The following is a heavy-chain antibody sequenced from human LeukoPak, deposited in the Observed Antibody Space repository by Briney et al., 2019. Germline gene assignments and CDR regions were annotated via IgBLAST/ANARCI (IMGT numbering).Heavy chain of an antibody. V-gene: IGHV1-2*02. J-gene: IGHJ4*02. D-gene: IGHD1-26*01. CDR1: GYTFTGYY. Sequence: GASVKVSCKASGYTFTGYYMHWVRQAPGQGLEWMGWINPNSGGTNYAQKFQGRVTMTRDTSISTAYMELSRLRSDDTAVYCCASDLHRSIVGATTVYWGQGTLVTVSS. CDR2: INPNSGGT. CDR3: ASDLHRSIVGATTVY.